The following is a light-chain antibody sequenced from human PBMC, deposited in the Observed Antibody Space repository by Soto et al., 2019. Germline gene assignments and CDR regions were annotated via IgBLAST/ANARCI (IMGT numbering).Light chain of an antibody. V-gene: IGLV1-40*01. Sequence: QSVLTQPPSVSGAPGQRVTISCTGSSSNIGAGYDVHWYQQLPGTAPKLLIYGNSNRSSGVPDRFSGSKSGTSASLAITGLQAEDEADYDCQSYDSSLSGSVVFGGGTQLTVL. CDR2: GNS. CDR1: SSNIGAGYD. CDR3: QSYDSSLSGSVV. J-gene: IGLJ2*01.